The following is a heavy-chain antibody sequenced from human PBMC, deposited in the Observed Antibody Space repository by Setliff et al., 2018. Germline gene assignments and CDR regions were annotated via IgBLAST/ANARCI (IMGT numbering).Heavy chain of an antibody. V-gene: IGHV5-51*01. CDR3: ARALASAGTVFFDY. Sequence: PGESLKISCKGSGYNFINYWIGWVRQMPGKGLEWMGIIYPSDSDIRYSPSFQGQVTISADKSISTAYLQWSSLKASDTAMYYCARALASAGTVFFDYWGQGTLVTVSS. CDR1: GYNFINYW. J-gene: IGHJ4*02. CDR2: IYPSDSDI. D-gene: IGHD6-13*01.